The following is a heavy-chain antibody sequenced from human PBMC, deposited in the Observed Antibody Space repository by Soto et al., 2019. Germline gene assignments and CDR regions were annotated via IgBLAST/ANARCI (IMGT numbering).Heavy chain of an antibody. V-gene: IGHV3-21*01. J-gene: IGHJ5*02. CDR2: ISSSSSYI. CDR1: GFTFSSYS. Sequence: PGGSLRLSCAASGFTFSSYSMNWVRQAPGKGLEWVSSISSSSSYIYYADSVKGRFTISRDNAKNSLYLQMNSLRAEDTAVYYCARDRLGMGHRITIFGVAQMHVNWFDPWGQGTLVTVSS. D-gene: IGHD3-3*01. CDR3: ARDRLGMGHRITIFGVAQMHVNWFDP.